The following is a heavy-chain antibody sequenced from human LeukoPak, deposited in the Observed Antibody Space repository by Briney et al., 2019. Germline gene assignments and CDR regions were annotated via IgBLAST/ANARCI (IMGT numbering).Heavy chain of an antibody. CDR1: GGSISSYY. Sequence: SETLSLTCTVSGGSISSYYWSWVRQPPGKGLEWIGYIYYSGSTNYNPSLKSRVTISVDTSKNQFSLKLSSVTAAVTAVYYCARDQVGATDYWGQGTLVTVSS. D-gene: IGHD1-26*01. V-gene: IGHV4-59*01. J-gene: IGHJ4*02. CDR2: IYYSGST. CDR3: ARDQVGATDY.